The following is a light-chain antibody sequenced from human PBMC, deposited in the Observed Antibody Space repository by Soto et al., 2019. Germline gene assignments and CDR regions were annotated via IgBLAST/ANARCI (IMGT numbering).Light chain of an antibody. CDR3: NSFRVSHLYV. CDR1: SSDIGGYNA. Sequence: QSGLAQAASVSGSPGQTIPISCTGTSSDIGGYNAVSWYQHHPGKAPKLIIYEVTHRPSGVSDRFSASKSGNTASLTISGLQAEDEADYYCNSFRVSHLYVFGTGTKVTVL. J-gene: IGLJ1*01. CDR2: EVT. V-gene: IGLV2-14*01.